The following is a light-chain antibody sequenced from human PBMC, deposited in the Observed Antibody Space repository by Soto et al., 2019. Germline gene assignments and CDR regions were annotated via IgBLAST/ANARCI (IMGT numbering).Light chain of an antibody. V-gene: IGLV2-14*01. Sequence: QSVLTQPASVSGSPGQSITISCTGTSSDVGGYNYVSWYQQHPGKAPKLMIYDVSNRPSGVSNRFSGSKSGNTASLTISGLQAEDEADYYCSSYTSSSTLCVFGTGTEVTVL. CDR1: SSDVGGYNY. CDR3: SSYTSSSTLCV. J-gene: IGLJ1*01. CDR2: DVS.